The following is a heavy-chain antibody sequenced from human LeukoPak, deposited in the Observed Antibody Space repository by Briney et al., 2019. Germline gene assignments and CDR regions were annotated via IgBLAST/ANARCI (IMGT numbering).Heavy chain of an antibody. D-gene: IGHD2-15*01. V-gene: IGHV1-2*02. Sequence: ASVKVSCKASGYTLTGSYMHWVRQAPGQGLEWMGWINPNSGGTNYAQKFQGRVTMARDTSLRTAYMELSRLRSDDTAVYYCARGLGYCSGGSCYSRQSDAFDIWGQGTMVIVSS. CDR1: GYTLTGSY. J-gene: IGHJ3*02. CDR2: INPNSGGT. CDR3: ARGLGYCSGGSCYSRQSDAFDI.